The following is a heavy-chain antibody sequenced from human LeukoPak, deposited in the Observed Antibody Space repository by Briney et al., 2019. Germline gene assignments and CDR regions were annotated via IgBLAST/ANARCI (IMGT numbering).Heavy chain of an antibody. V-gene: IGHV4-39*07. D-gene: IGHD3-22*01. CDR1: GGSISSSSYY. CDR2: IYYSGST. CDR3: ARVLSSGYSSSDY. J-gene: IGHJ4*02. Sequence: PSQSLSLTCTVSGGSISSSSYYWGWIRQPPGKGLEWIGSIYYSGSTYYNPSLKSRVTISVDTSKNQFSLKLSSVTAADTAVYYCARVLSSGYSSSDYWGQGTLVTVSS.